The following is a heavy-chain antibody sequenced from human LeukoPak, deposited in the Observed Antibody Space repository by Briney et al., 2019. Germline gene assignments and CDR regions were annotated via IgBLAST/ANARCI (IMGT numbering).Heavy chain of an antibody. Sequence: ASVKVSCKASGYTFTSYSINWVRQAPGQGLEWMGWISTYNGNTNYAQNLQGRVTMTTDTSTSTAYMELRSLRSDDTAVHYCAKDRWRDGSSSFDNWGQGTLVTVSS. J-gene: IGHJ4*02. CDR2: ISTYNGNT. CDR3: AKDRWRDGSSSFDN. CDR1: GYTFTSYS. D-gene: IGHD6-6*01. V-gene: IGHV1-18*01.